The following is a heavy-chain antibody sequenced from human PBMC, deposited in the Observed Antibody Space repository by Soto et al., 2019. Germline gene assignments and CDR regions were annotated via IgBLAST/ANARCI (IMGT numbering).Heavy chain of an antibody. D-gene: IGHD1-26*01. J-gene: IGHJ4*02. Sequence: QVQLVESGGGVVQPGRSLRLSCAASGFTFSSYAMHWVRQAPGKGLEWVAITSYDGDKYNYADSVKGRFTISRDNSKNTVYLQMNSLRVDDTAVYYCARDFLTFGGSYPFDYWGQGTLVIVSS. CDR1: GFTFSSYA. CDR3: ARDFLTFGGSYPFDY. CDR2: TSYDGDKY. V-gene: IGHV3-30-3*01.